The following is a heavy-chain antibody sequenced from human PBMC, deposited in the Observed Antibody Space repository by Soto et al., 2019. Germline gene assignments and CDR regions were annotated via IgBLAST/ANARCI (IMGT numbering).Heavy chain of an antibody. CDR1: GGSISSYY. J-gene: IGHJ4*02. D-gene: IGHD6-19*01. Sequence: QVQLQESSPGLVKPSETLSLTCTVSGGSISSYYWSWIRQPAGKGLEWIGRIYTSGSTNYNPSLKSRVTMSVDTSKNQFSLKLSSVTAADTAVYYCAVVPGSIAVAAVDYWGQGTLVTVSS. CDR3: AVVPGSIAVAAVDY. CDR2: IYTSGST. V-gene: IGHV4-4*07.